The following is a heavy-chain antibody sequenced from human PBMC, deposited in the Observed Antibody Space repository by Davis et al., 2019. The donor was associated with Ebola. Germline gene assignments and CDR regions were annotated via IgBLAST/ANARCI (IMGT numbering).Heavy chain of an antibody. D-gene: IGHD4-23*01. CDR3: ARIHHGGNSLSWFDP. CDR1: GFSLSNASMG. J-gene: IGHJ5*02. Sequence: SGPTLVKPTEPLTLTCTVSGFSLSNASMGVSWIRQPPGKALEWLAHIFSNDEKSYSTSLKSRLTISKDTSKSQVVLTMTNMDPVDTATYYCARIHHGGNSLSWFDPWGQGTLVTVSS. V-gene: IGHV2-26*01. CDR2: IFSNDEK.